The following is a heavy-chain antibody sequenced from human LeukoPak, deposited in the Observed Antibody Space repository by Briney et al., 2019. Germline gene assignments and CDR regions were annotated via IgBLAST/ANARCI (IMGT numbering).Heavy chain of an antibody. Sequence: SQTLSLTCTVSGGSISSGGYYWSWIRQHPGKGLEWIGYIYYSGSTYYNPSLKSRVTISVDTSKNQFSLKLSSVTAADTAVYYCARVEVYGDYVWFDPWGQGTLVTVSS. V-gene: IGHV4-31*03. J-gene: IGHJ5*02. CDR1: GGSISSGGYY. CDR3: ARVEVYGDYVWFDP. CDR2: IYYSGST. D-gene: IGHD4-17*01.